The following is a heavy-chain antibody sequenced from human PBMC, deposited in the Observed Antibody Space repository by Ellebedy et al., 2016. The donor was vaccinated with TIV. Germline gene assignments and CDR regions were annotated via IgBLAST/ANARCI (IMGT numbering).Heavy chain of an antibody. V-gene: IGHV4-59*12. CDR3: ARGSGYSSGSMGDWFDP. CDR2: IYYSGST. CDR1: GGSISSYY. Sequence: SETLSLTCTVSGGSISSYYWSWIRQPPGKGLEWIGYIYYSGSTNYNPSLKSRVTISVDTSKNQFSLKLSSVTAADTALYYCARGSGYSSGSMGDWFDPWGQGTLVTVSS. J-gene: IGHJ5*02. D-gene: IGHD6-19*01.